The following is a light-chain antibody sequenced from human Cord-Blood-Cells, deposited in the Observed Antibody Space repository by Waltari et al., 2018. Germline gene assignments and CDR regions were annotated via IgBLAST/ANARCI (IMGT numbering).Light chain of an antibody. J-gene: IGKJ1*01. Sequence: DIVMTQSPDSLAVSLGERATINCKSSQSVLYSSNNKNYLAWYQQKPGQPPKLLIYWASTRESGVPARFSGSGSGTDFTLTISSLQAEDVAVSYCQQYYSTPTFGQGTKVEIK. CDR3: QQYYSTPT. CDR2: WAS. CDR1: QSVLYSSNNKNY. V-gene: IGKV4-1*01.